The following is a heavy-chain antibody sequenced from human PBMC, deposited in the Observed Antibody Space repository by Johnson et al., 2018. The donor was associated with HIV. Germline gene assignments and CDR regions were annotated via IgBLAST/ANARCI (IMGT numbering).Heavy chain of an antibody. V-gene: IGHV3-33*06. D-gene: IGHD5-24*01. CDR3: AKDIGDGYNRWGAFDI. Sequence: QVQLVESGGGLVQPGGSLRLSCAASGFSFSSYGMHWVRQAPGKGLEWVAIIWYDGSNKFYADSVKGRFTISRDNSKNTLYLQMNSLRAEDTAVYYCAKDIGDGYNRWGAFDIWGQGTMVTVSA. CDR1: GFSFSSYG. J-gene: IGHJ3*02. CDR2: IWYDGSNK.